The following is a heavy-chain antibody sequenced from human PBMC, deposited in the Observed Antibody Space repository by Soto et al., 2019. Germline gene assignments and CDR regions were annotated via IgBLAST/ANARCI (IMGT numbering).Heavy chain of an antibody. D-gene: IGHD2-2*01. CDR1: GYTFTSYG. J-gene: IGHJ4*02. Sequence: ASVKVSCKASGYTFTSYGISWVRQAPGQGLEWMGWISAYNGNTNYAQKLQGRVTMTTDTSTSTAYMELRSLRSDDTAVYYCARVSDIVVVPAAMDFDYWGQGTLVTVSS. CDR2: ISAYNGNT. V-gene: IGHV1-18*01. CDR3: ARVSDIVVVPAAMDFDY.